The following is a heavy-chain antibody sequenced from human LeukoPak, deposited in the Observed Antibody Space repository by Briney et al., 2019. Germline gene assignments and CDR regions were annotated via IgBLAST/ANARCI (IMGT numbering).Heavy chain of an antibody. CDR2: INHSGST. Sequence: SETLSLTCAVYGGSFSGYYWSWIRQPPGEGLEWIGEINHSGSTNYNPSLKSRVTISVDTSKNQFSLKLSSVTAADAAVYYCARGGLRYIDYWGQGTLVTVSS. V-gene: IGHV4-34*01. J-gene: IGHJ4*02. CDR3: ARGGLRYIDY. CDR1: GGSFSGYY. D-gene: IGHD3-9*01.